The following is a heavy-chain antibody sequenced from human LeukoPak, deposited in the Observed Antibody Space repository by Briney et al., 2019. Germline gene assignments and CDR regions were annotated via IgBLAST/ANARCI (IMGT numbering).Heavy chain of an antibody. J-gene: IGHJ4*02. D-gene: IGHD2/OR15-2a*01. Sequence: ASVKVSCKASGYTFTSYYTHWVRQAPGQGLEWMGIIKPSGGSTLYAQKFQGRATVTSDMSTSTVYVELSSLRSEDTAVYYCAREVPENFNFDYWGQGTLVTVSS. CDR1: GYTFTSYY. CDR3: AREVPENFNFDY. V-gene: IGHV1-46*01. CDR2: IKPSGGST.